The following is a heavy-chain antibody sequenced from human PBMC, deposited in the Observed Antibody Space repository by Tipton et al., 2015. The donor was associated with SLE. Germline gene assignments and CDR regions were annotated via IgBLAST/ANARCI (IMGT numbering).Heavy chain of an antibody. CDR1: GGSFSGHY. CDR2: FYYSGST. CDR3: ARVWSGYSSSHFDL. J-gene: IGHJ2*01. V-gene: IGHV4-59*11. Sequence: TLSLTCAVYGGSFSGHYWGWIRQPPGKGLEWIGYFYYSGSTKYNPSLKSRVTMSVDTSKNHFSVKLSSVTAADTAIYYCARVWSGYSSSHFDLWGRGTLVTVSS. D-gene: IGHD3-3*01.